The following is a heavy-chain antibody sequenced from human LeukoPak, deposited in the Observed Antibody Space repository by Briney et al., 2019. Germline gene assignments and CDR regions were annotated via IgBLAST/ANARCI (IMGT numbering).Heavy chain of an antibody. D-gene: IGHD1-26*01. CDR3: AKDRVGAMLYFDD. Sequence: PGGSLRLSCTASGFTVSGNYMNWVRQAPGKGLEWVSALGGSGVTTYYADSVKGRFTITRDNSENTLYLQLNSLRAEDTAIYYCAKDRVGAMLYFDDWGQGTLVTVSS. V-gene: IGHV3-23*01. J-gene: IGHJ4*02. CDR1: GFTVSGNY. CDR2: LGGSGVTT.